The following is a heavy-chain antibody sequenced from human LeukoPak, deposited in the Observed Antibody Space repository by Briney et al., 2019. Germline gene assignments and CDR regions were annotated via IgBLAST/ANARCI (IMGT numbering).Heavy chain of an antibody. V-gene: IGHV1-18*01. CDR1: GYTFTSYG. J-gene: IGHJ3*02. CDR3: ARGGTVVVPAARDAFDI. CDR2: ISAYNGNT. Sequence: ASVKVSCKASGYTFTSYGISWVRQAPGQGLEWMGWISAYNGNTNYAQKLQGRVTMTRDTSISTAYMELSRLRSDDTAVYYCARGGTVVVPAARDAFDIWGQGTMVTVSS. D-gene: IGHD2-2*01.